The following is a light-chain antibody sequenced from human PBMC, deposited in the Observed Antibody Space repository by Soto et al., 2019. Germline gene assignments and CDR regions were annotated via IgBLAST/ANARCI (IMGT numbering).Light chain of an antibody. CDR3: SSYRTTSPCV. V-gene: IGLV2-14*01. CDR1: NNDIGGYNY. CDR2: EVS. J-gene: IGLJ1*01. Sequence: QSVLTQPASVSGSPGQSITISCTGTNNDIGGYNYVSWYDHHPGKAPRLIIYEVSNRPSGVSNRFSDSKSGNTAYLTISGLQAEDEAHYYCSSYRTTSPCVFGTGTKVTVL.